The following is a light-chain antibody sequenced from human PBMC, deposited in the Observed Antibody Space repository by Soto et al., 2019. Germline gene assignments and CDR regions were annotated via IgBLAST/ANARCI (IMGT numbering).Light chain of an antibody. CDR3: QSYESSLSGYV. J-gene: IGLJ1*01. Sequence: QSVLTEPPSVSGDPGQRVTISCTGSSSNIGAGYDVHWYQQLPGTAPKLLIYGNSNRPSGVPDRFSGSKSGTSASLAITGLQAEDEADYYFQSYESSLSGYVFGTGTKVTVL. CDR2: GNS. CDR1: SSNIGAGYD. V-gene: IGLV1-40*01.